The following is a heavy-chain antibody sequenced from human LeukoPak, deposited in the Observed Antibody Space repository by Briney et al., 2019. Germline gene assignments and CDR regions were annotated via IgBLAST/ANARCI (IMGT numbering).Heavy chain of an antibody. Sequence: SETLSLTCTVSGGSISSGDYYWSWLRQPPGKGLEWIGYIYYSGSTYYNPSLKSRVTISVDTSKNQFSLKLSSVTAADTAVYYCGSDQRQIGAFDIWGQGTMVTVSS. CDR1: GGSISSGDYY. CDR3: GSDQRQIGAFDI. V-gene: IGHV4-30-4*08. CDR2: IYYSGST. D-gene: IGHD2-15*01. J-gene: IGHJ3*02.